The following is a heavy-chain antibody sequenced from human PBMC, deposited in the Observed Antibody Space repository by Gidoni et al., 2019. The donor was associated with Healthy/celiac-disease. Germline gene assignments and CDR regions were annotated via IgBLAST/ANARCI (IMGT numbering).Heavy chain of an antibody. CDR3: ARDTTISPTYYYSGMDV. CDR2: IKQDGSEK. V-gene: IGHV3-7*03. J-gene: IGHJ6*02. Sequence: LVQPGGSLRLSCAASGFTFSSYWMSWVRQAPGKGLEWVANIKQDGSEKYYVDSVKGRFTISRDNAKNSLYLQMNSLRAEDTAVYYCARDTTISPTYYYSGMDVWGQVTTVTVSS. CDR1: GFTFSSYW. D-gene: IGHD3-3*01.